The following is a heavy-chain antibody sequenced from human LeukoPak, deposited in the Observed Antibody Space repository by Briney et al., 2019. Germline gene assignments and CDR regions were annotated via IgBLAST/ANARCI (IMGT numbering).Heavy chain of an antibody. D-gene: IGHD5-12*01. CDR1: GFTFSSYA. CDR3: VKDEDLYSPTWYLFED. J-gene: IGHJ4*02. Sequence: GGSLRLSCVASGFTFSSYAMTWVRQAPGKGLEWVSGITSSGASAYYAASVKGRFTVSRDNSENTPYLQINNLSAEDSGTYYCVKDEDLYSPTWYLFEDWGQGTLVTVSS. CDR2: ITSSGASA. V-gene: IGHV3-23*01.